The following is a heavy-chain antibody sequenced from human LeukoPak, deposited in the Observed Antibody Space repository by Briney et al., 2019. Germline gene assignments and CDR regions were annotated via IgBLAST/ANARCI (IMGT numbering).Heavy chain of an antibody. J-gene: IGHJ4*02. Sequence: SETLSLTCAVYGGSFSGYYWSWIRQPPGKGREWIGEINHSGSTNYNPSLNSRVTISVDTSKNQFSLKLSSVTAADTAVYYCASSSGYDFWPYYWGEGTLVTVSS. V-gene: IGHV4-34*01. CDR1: GGSFSGYY. CDR2: INHSGST. CDR3: ASSSGYDFWPYY. D-gene: IGHD5-12*01.